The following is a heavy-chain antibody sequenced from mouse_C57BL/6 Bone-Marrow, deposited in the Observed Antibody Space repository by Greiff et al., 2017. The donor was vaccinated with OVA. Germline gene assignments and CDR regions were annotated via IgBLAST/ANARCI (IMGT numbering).Heavy chain of an antibody. CDR3: ARCITTVVATGDIYYYAMDY. CDR2: IDPANGNT. CDR1: GFNIKNTY. D-gene: IGHD1-1*01. J-gene: IGHJ4*01. Sequence: EVQLQQSVAELVRPGASVKLSCTASGFNIKNTYMHWVKQRPEQGLEWIGRIDPANGNTKYAPKFQGKATITADTSSNTAYLQLSSLTSEDTAIYYCARCITTVVATGDIYYYAMDYWGQGTSVTVSS. V-gene: IGHV14-3*01.